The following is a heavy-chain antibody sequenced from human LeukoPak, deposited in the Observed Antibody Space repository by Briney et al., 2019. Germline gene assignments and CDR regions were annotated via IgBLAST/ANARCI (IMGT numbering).Heavy chain of an antibody. CDR1: GFIFDDYA. D-gene: IGHD6-13*01. Sequence: SGGSLRLSCAASGFIFDDYAMHWVRQVPGKGLEWVSGISWNSGSIDYADSVKGRFTISRDNAKNSLYLQMNSLRAEDTALYCCAKDLTGGRQQLVKCFQHWGQGTLVTVSS. CDR2: ISWNSGSI. J-gene: IGHJ1*01. V-gene: IGHV3-9*01. CDR3: AKDLTGGRQQLVKCFQH.